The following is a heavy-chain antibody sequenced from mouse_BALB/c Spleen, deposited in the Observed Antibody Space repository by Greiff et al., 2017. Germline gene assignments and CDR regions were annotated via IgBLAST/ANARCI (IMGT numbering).Heavy chain of an antibody. CDR2: IWGDGST. D-gene: IGHD2-1*01. CDR3: ARGGNYAWLDY. CDR1: GFSLTGYG. Sequence: QVQLQQSGPGLVAPSQSLSITCTASGFSLTGYGVNWVRQPPGKGLEWLGMIWGDGSTNYNSALKSRLSISKDKSKSQVFLQMNSLQTDDTARYYCARGGNYAWLDYWGQGTLVTVSA. V-gene: IGHV2-6-7*01. J-gene: IGHJ3*01.